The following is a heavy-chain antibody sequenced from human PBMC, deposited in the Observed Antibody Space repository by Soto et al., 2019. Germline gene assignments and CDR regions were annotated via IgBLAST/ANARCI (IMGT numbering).Heavy chain of an antibody. Sequence: SETLSLTCTFSGGSISSYYWSWIRQPAGKGLEWIGRIYTSGSTNYNPSLKSRVTMSVDTSKNQFSLKLSSVTAADTAVYYCASGDAWGVLLAYWGQGTLVTVSS. CDR3: ASGDAWGVLLAY. CDR2: IYTSGST. V-gene: IGHV4-4*07. D-gene: IGHD2-21*02. CDR1: GGSISSYY. J-gene: IGHJ4*02.